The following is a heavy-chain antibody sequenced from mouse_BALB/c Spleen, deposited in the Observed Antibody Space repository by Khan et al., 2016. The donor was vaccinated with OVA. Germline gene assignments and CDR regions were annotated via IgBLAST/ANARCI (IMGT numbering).Heavy chain of an antibody. V-gene: IGHV5-9*03. Sequence: EVELVESGGGLVKPGGSLKLSCAATGFTFSTYTMSWVRLTPDQRLEWVATISSSSGNTYYLDTVKGRFTISRDNANNNLYLQMSSLRSEDTALYYCAKESITTTYYYAMDDWGQGTSVTVSS. CDR3: AKESITTTYYYAMDD. CDR2: ISSSSGNT. J-gene: IGHJ4*01. CDR1: GFTFSTYT. D-gene: IGHD1-2*01.